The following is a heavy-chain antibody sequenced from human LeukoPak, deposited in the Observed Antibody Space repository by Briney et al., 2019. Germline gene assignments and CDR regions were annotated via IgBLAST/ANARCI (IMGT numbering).Heavy chain of an antibody. Sequence: GGSLRLSCAASGFTFSSYSMNWVRQAPGKGLEWVSSISSSSSYIYYADSVKGRFTISRDDAKNSLYLQMNSLRAADTAVYYCVFLGQLVGDWFDPWGQGTLVTVSS. J-gene: IGHJ5*02. CDR2: ISSSSSYI. D-gene: IGHD6-13*01. CDR1: GFTFSSYS. V-gene: IGHV3-21*01. CDR3: VFLGQLVGDWFDP.